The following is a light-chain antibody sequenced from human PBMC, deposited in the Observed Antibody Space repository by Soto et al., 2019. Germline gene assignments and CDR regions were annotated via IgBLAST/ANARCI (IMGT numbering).Light chain of an antibody. CDR1: QSISGW. V-gene: IGKV1-5*01. Sequence: DIQMTQSPSSLSASVGDSVTITCRASQSISGWLAWYQQKPGEAPKVLIYDASSLESGVPSRFSGSGSGTEFTLTISSLQPDEFATYYCQHYDSYPWAFGQGTKVDIK. J-gene: IGKJ1*01. CDR3: QHYDSYPWA. CDR2: DAS.